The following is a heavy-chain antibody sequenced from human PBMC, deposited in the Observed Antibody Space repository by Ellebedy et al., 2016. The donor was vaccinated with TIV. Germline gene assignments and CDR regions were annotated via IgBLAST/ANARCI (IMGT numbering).Heavy chain of an antibody. V-gene: IGHV4-39*01. CDR1: GASMSSSSSY. CDR3: ARWFGELLYVRWFDP. CDR2: VYHSGRT. J-gene: IGHJ5*02. Sequence: SETLSLTCTVSGASMSSSSSYWGWIRQPPGKGLEWIGSVYHSGRTFCKPSLKSRLTISVDTSKNQFSLKLTSATAADTAVYYCARWFGELLYVRWFDPWGQGTLVTVSS. D-gene: IGHD3-10*01.